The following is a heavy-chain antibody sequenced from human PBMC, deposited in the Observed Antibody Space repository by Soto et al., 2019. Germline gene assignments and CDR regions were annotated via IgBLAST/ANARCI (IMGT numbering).Heavy chain of an antibody. J-gene: IGHJ4*02. V-gene: IGHV3-23*01. CDR3: AKSSNDFVWGTFRHLDS. CDR1: GHSFSRYH. D-gene: IGHD3-16*02. CDR2: IGGGGRTK. Sequence: EVQLLESGGGLVQPGGSLTLSCTASGHSFSRYHMLCVPHSRGKALECVSAIGGGGRTKYYADSVEGRFTISRDNSKNTLYLHMSSLRGEDTAVYHCAKSSNDFVWGTFRHLDSWGQGTLVTVSS.